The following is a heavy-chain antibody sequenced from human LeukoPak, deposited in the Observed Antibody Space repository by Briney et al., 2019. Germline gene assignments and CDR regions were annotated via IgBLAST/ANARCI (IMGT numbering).Heavy chain of an antibody. Sequence: ASVKVSCEASGGTFSSYAISWVRQAPGQGLEWMGWINPNSGGTNYAQKFQGRVTMTRDTSISTAYMELSRLRSDDTAVYYCASPDSSGYYYDYWGQGTLVTVSS. CDR3: ASPDSSGYYYDY. J-gene: IGHJ4*02. V-gene: IGHV1-2*02. D-gene: IGHD3-22*01. CDR2: INPNSGGT. CDR1: GGTFSSYA.